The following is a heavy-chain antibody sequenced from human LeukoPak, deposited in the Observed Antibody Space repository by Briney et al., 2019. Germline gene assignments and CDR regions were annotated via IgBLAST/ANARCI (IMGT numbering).Heavy chain of an antibody. J-gene: IGHJ6*03. D-gene: IGHD6-6*01. Sequence: PGGSLRLSCAASGFTFSSYGMHWVRQAPGKGLEWVAVIWYDGSNKYYADSVKGRLTISRDNSKNTLYLQMNSLRAEDTAVYYCAKTGYSSSSGPFDYYYYYMDVWGKGTTVTVSS. CDR2: IWYDGSNK. CDR1: GFTFSSYG. CDR3: AKTGYSSSSGPFDYYYYYMDV. V-gene: IGHV3-33*06.